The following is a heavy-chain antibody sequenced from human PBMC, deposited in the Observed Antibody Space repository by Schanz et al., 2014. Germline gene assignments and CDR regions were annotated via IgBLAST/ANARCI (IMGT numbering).Heavy chain of an antibody. V-gene: IGHV1-3*04. D-gene: IGHD5-12*01. CDR1: EYSFTSYS. CDR2: INTGSGDT. CDR3: ARGIGGYGANNYFDY. J-gene: IGHJ4*02. Sequence: QIQLVQSGPGVKKPGASVKVSCKASEYSFTSYSMHWVRQAPGQRLEWMGWINTGSGDTKYSQNFQGRVTITRDTSASTAYMELSSLRSEDTAVYSCARGIGGYGANNYFDYWGQGTLVTVSS.